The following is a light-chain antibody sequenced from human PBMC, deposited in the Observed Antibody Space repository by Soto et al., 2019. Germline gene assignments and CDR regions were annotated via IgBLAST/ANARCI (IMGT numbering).Light chain of an antibody. CDR1: ETISTF. Sequence: DIQLTQSPSTLSGSVGDRVTLTCRASETISTFLNWYQHKPGRAPKLLIYAASRLQSGVPSRFSGSGSGTDFTLTINGLQPEDFASYYCQQSYSLSPITFGQGTRLEIK. CDR2: AAS. CDR3: QQSYSLSPIT. J-gene: IGKJ5*01. V-gene: IGKV1-39*01.